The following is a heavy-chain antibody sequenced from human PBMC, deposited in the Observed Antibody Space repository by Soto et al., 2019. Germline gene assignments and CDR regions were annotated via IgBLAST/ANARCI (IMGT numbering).Heavy chain of an antibody. D-gene: IGHD6-19*01. Sequence: ASVKVSCKGSGYTFIANYIQWVRQAPGQGLEWMGWINPNSGGTTYAQKFQGRVTLTRDTSITTAYMELSGLTSDDTAVYFCAREGSGWKYFDYWGQGSLVIVSS. CDR2: INPNSGGT. J-gene: IGHJ4*02. CDR3: AREGSGWKYFDY. V-gene: IGHV1-2*02. CDR1: GYTFIANY.